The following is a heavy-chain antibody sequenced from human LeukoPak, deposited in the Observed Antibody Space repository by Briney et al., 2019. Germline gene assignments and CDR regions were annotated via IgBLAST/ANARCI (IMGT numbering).Heavy chain of an antibody. CDR3: VRDGEGAAISVNYWFDP. CDR2: MNPNNGNT. CDR1: GFTFTSYD. Sequence: ASVKVSCKASGFTFTSYDINWVRQASGQGLEWMGWMNPNNGNTGYAQKFQGRVTMTRDTSINTAYVELRGLRSEDTAVYYCVRDGEGAAISVNYWFDPWGQGTLVTVSS. D-gene: IGHD2-2*02. V-gene: IGHV1-8*01. J-gene: IGHJ5*02.